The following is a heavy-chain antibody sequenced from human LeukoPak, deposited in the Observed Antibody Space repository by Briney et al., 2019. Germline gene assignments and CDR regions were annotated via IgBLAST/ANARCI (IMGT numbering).Heavy chain of an antibody. CDR3: ARQMATILDGILDY. D-gene: IGHD5-24*01. V-gene: IGHV3-30*04. Sequence: PGGSLRLSCAASGSTFSNYAIHWVRQAPGKGLEWVSVISYDGTNKYYADSVKGRFTISRDNSKNTLYLQMNSLKTEDTALYYCARQMATILDGILDYWGQGTLVTVSS. CDR2: ISYDGTNK. CDR1: GSTFSNYA. J-gene: IGHJ4*02.